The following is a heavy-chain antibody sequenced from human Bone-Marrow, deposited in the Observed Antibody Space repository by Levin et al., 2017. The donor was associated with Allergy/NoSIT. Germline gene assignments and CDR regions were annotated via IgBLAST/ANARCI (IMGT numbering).Heavy chain of an antibody. Sequence: GESLKISCIASGFTFTDVWMSWVRQAPGKGPEWVANVKRDGTEKYYLDSVKGRFTISRDNAKNSVYLQMNNLRVEDTAVDYCSRNKWPWGQGTQVTVSS. J-gene: IGHJ4*02. D-gene: IGHD5-12*01. CDR2: VKRDGTEK. V-gene: IGHV3-7*01. CDR1: GFTFTDVW. CDR3: SRNKWP.